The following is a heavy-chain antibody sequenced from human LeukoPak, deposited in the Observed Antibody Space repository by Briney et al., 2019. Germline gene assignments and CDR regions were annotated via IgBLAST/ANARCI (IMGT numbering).Heavy chain of an antibody. J-gene: IGHJ5*02. CDR3: ARSSAMGSCYTT. D-gene: IGHD2-15*01. V-gene: IGHV4-34*01. Sequence: SETLSLTCAVYGGSFSGYYWSWIRQPPGKGLEWIGEINHSGSTNYNPSLKSRVTISVDTSKNQFSLKLSSVTAADTAVYYCARSSAMGSCYTTWGQGTLVTVSS. CDR1: GGSFSGYY. CDR2: INHSGST.